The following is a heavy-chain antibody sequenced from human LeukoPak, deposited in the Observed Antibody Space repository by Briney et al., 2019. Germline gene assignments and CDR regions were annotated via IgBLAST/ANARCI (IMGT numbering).Heavy chain of an antibody. Sequence: GGSLRLSCAASGFTFNSYAMGWVRQAPGKGLEWVSTIIGSGGRTYYADFVKGRFIISRDNSKNTLYLQMNSQRGEDTVVYYCAKEAPPPSIVLDYWGQGTLVTVSS. CDR2: IIGSGGRT. V-gene: IGHV3-23*01. J-gene: IGHJ4*02. D-gene: IGHD2-15*01. CDR3: AKEAPPPSIVLDY. CDR1: GFTFNSYA.